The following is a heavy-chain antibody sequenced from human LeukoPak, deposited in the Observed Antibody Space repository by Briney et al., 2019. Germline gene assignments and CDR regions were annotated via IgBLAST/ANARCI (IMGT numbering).Heavy chain of an antibody. Sequence: PGGSLRLSCAASGFTFSSYAMHWVRQAPGKGLEWVAVISYDGSNKYYADSVKGRFTISRDNSKNTLYLQMNSLRAEDTAVYYCARENPWGYSSSEFDYWGQGTLVTVSS. CDR3: ARENPWGYSSSEFDY. D-gene: IGHD6-6*01. CDR1: GFTFSSYA. CDR2: ISYDGSNK. J-gene: IGHJ4*02. V-gene: IGHV3-30-3*01.